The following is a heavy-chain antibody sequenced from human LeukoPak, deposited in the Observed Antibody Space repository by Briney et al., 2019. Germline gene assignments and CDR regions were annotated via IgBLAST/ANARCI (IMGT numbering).Heavy chain of an antibody. D-gene: IGHD6-19*01. CDR1: GFTFDDYA. Sequence: PGRSLRLSCAASGFTFDDYAMHWVRQAPGKGLEWVSGISWNSGSIGYADSVKGRFTISRDNAKNSLYLQMNSLRAEDMALYYCAKDKYSSGWYYFDYWGRGTLVTVSS. CDR3: AKDKYSSGWYYFDY. J-gene: IGHJ4*02. CDR2: ISWNSGSI. V-gene: IGHV3-9*03.